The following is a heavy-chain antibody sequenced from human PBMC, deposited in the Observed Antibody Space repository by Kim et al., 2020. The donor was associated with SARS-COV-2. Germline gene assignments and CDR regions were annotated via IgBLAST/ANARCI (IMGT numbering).Heavy chain of an antibody. Sequence: GESLKISCKGSGYSFTSYWIGWVRQMPGKGLEWVGIIYPGDSDTRYSPSFQGQVTISADKSISTAYLQWSSLKASDTAMYYCARRSHYYGSGSYYYYYGMDVWGQGTTVTVSS. V-gene: IGHV5-51*01. CDR1: GYSFTSYW. CDR2: IYPGDSDT. CDR3: ARRSHYYGSGSYYYYYGMDV. D-gene: IGHD3-10*01. J-gene: IGHJ6*02.